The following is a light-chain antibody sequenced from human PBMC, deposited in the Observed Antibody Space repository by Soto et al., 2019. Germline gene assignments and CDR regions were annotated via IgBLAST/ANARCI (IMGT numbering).Light chain of an antibody. Sequence: QSVLTQPPSGSGTPGQRVTISCSGSSSNIGNFYVYWYQQLPGTAPKLLIYKNNQRPLGVPDRFSGSKSGTSASLAISGLRSEDEADYYCAAWDDSLSGPGVFGGGTQLTVL. J-gene: IGLJ7*01. CDR3: AAWDDSLSGPGV. V-gene: IGLV1-47*01. CDR2: KNN. CDR1: SSNIGNFY.